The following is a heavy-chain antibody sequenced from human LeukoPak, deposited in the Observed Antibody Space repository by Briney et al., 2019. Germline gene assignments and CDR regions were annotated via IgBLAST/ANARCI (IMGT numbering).Heavy chain of an antibody. CDR2: ISSSSTI. J-gene: IGHJ4*02. CDR1: GFTFSSYS. Sequence: GGSLRLSCAASGFTFSSYSMNWVRQAPGKGLEWVSYISSSSTIYYADSVKGRFTISRDNAKNSLYLQMNSLRAEDTAVYYCARGPKWIQLWPHLFDYWGQGTLVTVSS. CDR3: ARGPKWIQLWPHLFDY. D-gene: IGHD5-18*01. V-gene: IGHV3-48*01.